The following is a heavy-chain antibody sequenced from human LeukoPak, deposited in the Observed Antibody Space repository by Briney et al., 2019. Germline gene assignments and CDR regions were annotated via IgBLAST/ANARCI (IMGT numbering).Heavy chain of an antibody. D-gene: IGHD5-24*01. CDR1: GFTFSRYA. V-gene: IGHV3-23*01. Sequence: GGSLRLSCAASGFTFSRYAMSWVRQAPGKGLDWVSSISGNGRDTYYADSVKGRFTISRDSPGNTLYLQLTSLGVDDTATYYCTKDKEVATIGGYFDSWGQGTRVTVSS. CDR3: TKDKEVATIGGYFDS. CDR2: ISGNGRDT. J-gene: IGHJ4*03.